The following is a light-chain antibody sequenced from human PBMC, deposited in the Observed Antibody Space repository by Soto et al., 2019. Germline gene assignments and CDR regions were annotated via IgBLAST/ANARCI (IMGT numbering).Light chain of an antibody. J-gene: IGLJ2*01. V-gene: IGLV1-40*01. Sequence: QSVLTQPPSVSGAPGPGVTISCSGTTSNIGAGYGAHWYQKSPGTAPRLLIYDNTNRPSGVPDRFSGSKSGTSVSLAITGFQTDDESDCCCQTYGRNLGGSIFGGGSQSAVL. CDR2: DNT. CDR3: QTYGRNLGGSI. CDR1: TSNIGAGYG.